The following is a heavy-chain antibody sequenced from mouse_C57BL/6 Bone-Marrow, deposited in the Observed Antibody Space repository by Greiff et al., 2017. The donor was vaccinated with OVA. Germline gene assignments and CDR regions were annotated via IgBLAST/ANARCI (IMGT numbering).Heavy chain of an antibody. Sequence: QVQLKQPGAELVMPGASVKLSCKASGYTFTSYWMHWVKQRPGQGLEWIGEIDPSDSYTNYNQKFKGKSTLTVDKSSSTAYMQLSSLTSEDSAVYYCARRVYYYGSSYRYFDVWGTGTTVTVSS. J-gene: IGHJ1*03. CDR2: IDPSDSYT. CDR1: GYTFTSYW. V-gene: IGHV1-69*01. CDR3: ARRVYYYGSSYRYFDV. D-gene: IGHD1-1*01.